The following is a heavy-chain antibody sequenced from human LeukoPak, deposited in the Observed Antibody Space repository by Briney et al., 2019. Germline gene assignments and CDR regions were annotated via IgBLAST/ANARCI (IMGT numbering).Heavy chain of an antibody. Sequence: PGGSLRLXCAVSGFTFSSYAMSWVRQAPGKGLEWVSSISSSSSYIYYADSVKGRFTISRDNAKNSLYLQMNSLRAEDTAVYYCAREGVAGSGDYWGQGTLVTVSS. D-gene: IGHD6-19*01. CDR2: ISSSSSYI. CDR3: AREGVAGSGDY. V-gene: IGHV3-21*01. J-gene: IGHJ4*02. CDR1: GFTFSSYA.